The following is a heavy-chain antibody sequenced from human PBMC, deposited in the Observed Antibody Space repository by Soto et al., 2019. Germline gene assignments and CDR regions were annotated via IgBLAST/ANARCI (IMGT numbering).Heavy chain of an antibody. V-gene: IGHV3-48*03. D-gene: IGHD3-10*01. CDR3: TRDAWFPYLSFY. CDR1: GFTFSRFE. Sequence: EVQLVESGGGLVQPGGSLRLSCAASGFTFSRFELHGVRQAPGKGLEWISYISSSGSTAYYASSVEGRFTISRDNPNNSFYLQMDSLRAEDTALYYCTRDAWFPYLSFYWGQGALVTVSS. J-gene: IGHJ4*02. CDR2: ISSSGSTA.